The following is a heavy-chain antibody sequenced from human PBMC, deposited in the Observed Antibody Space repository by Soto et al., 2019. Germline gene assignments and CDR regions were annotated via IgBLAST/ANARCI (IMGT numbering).Heavy chain of an antibody. D-gene: IGHD6-13*01. CDR2: IYSGGST. CDR1: GFTLSNYA. V-gene: IGHV3-66*01. J-gene: IGHJ4*02. CDR3: ASPGAGYSSSWTPGY. Sequence: GGSLGLSCVASGFTLSNYAMSWVRQAPGKGLEWVSVIYSGGSTYYADSVKGRFTISRDNSKNTLYLQMNSLRAEDTAVYYCASPGAGYSSSWTPGYWGQGTLVTVSS.